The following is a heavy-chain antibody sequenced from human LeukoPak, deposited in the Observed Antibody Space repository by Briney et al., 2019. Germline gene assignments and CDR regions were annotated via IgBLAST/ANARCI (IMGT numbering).Heavy chain of an antibody. CDR3: ARVRQPSLRNYFDL. D-gene: IGHD6-13*01. J-gene: IGHJ4*02. CDR2: ISFTSNTI. V-gene: IGHV3-48*01. Sequence: GSLRLSCTASGFTFSTYWMSWVGQPPGKGLDWIYYISFTSNTIYNADSVKGRLTISRGNAKNSLFLQMNGLRAEDTAIYYCARVRQPSLRNYFDLWGQGTLVTVSS. CDR1: GFTFSTYW.